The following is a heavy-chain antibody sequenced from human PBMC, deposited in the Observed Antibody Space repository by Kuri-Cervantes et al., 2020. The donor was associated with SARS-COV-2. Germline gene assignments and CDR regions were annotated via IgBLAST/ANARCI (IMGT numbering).Heavy chain of an antibody. CDR2: ISHDGKNK. D-gene: IGHD5-12*01. V-gene: IGHV3-30*18. CDR3: AKDRVRRGYSGYVILDY. Sequence: GESLKISCAASGFNFSRTDMHWVRQAPGKGLEWVAVISHDGKNKKCIASGKDRFTISRDNSQNTLYLHMKSLRSEDTAMYYCAKDRVRRGYSGYVILDYWGQGTLVTVSS. CDR1: GFNFSRTD. J-gene: IGHJ4*02.